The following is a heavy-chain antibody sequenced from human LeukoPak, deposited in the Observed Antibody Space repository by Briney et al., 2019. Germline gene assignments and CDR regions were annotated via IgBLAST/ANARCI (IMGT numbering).Heavy chain of an antibody. CDR2: YYPVESDN. CDR3: VGSMRAFEI. Sequence: GESLKISFKGSGYTFTSYWIGWVRQMPGKGLGWRGIYYPVESDNTYRPSFQGHVTTSADKSITHAYLQWRGLKASGTPMYFVVGSMRAFEIWGQRTMVTVSS. D-gene: IGHD2-21*01. J-gene: IGHJ3*02. CDR1: GYTFTSYW. V-gene: IGHV5-51*01.